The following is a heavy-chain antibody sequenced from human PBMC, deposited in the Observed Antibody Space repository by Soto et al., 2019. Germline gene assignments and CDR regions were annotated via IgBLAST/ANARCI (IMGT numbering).Heavy chain of an antibody. V-gene: IGHV1-18*01. CDR3: ARAWDSGYYFPMNDY. Sequence: ASVKVSCKASGYTFTSYGISWVRQAPGQGLEWMGGISAYNGNTNYAQKLQGRVTMTTDTSTGKAYMELRSLGSDDTAVYYCARAWDSGYYFPMNDYWGQGTLVTVSS. CDR1: GYTFTSYG. J-gene: IGHJ4*02. D-gene: IGHD3-22*01. CDR2: ISAYNGNT.